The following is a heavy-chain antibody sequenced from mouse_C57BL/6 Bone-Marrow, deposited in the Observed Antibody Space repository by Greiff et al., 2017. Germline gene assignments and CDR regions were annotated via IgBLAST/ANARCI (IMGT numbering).Heavy chain of an antibody. Sequence: EVKLVESGGGLVQPGGSLKLSCAASGFTFSDYYMYWVRQTPEKRLEWVAYISNGGGSTYYPDTVKGRFTISRDNAKNTLYLQMSRLKSEDTAMYYCAREGDYVWYFDVWGTGTTVTVSS. CDR2: ISNGGGST. V-gene: IGHV5-12*01. D-gene: IGHD2-4*01. CDR3: AREGDYVWYFDV. CDR1: GFTFSDYY. J-gene: IGHJ1*03.